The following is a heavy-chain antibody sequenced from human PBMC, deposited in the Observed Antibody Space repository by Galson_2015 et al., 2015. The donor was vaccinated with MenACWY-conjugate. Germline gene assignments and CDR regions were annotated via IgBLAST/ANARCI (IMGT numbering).Heavy chain of an antibody. V-gene: IGHV3-23*01. CDR3: SKLSDYYDSSGLDY. CDR1: GFTFSICA. CDR2: ISGSGGST. J-gene: IGHJ4*02. D-gene: IGHD3-22*01. Sequence: SLRLSCAASGFTFSICAMSWVRQAPGKGLEWVSAISGSGGSTYYADSVKGRFTISRDNSKNTLYLQMNSLRAEDTAVYYCSKLSDYYDSSGLDYWGQETLVTVSS.